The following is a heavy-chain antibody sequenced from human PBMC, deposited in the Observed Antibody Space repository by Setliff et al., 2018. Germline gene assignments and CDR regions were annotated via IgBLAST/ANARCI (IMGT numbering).Heavy chain of an antibody. Sequence: PSETLSLTCTVYGGSFSDYYWGWVRQPPGKGLEWIGEINHSGSTNYIPSLKSRLTISVDTSKNQFSLKLSPVTAADTAMYYCRFWSGYYKNDYWGQGTLVTVSS. V-gene: IGHV4-34*01. CDR2: INHSGST. CDR3: RFWSGYYKNDY. J-gene: IGHJ4*02. D-gene: IGHD3-3*01. CDR1: GGSFSDYY.